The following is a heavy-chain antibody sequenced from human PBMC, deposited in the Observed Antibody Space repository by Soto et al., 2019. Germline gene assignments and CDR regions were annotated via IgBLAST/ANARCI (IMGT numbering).Heavy chain of an antibody. CDR2: ISGSGGST. V-gene: IGHV3-23*01. D-gene: IGHD3-22*01. Sequence: PGGSLRLSCAASGFTFSSYAMSWVRQAPGKGLEWVSAISGSGGSTYYADSVKGRFTISRDNSKNTLYLQMNSLRAEDTAVYYCAKDRQYYYDSSGYYPYYFDYWGQGTLVTVSS. CDR1: GFTFSSYA. J-gene: IGHJ4*02. CDR3: AKDRQYYYDSSGYYPYYFDY.